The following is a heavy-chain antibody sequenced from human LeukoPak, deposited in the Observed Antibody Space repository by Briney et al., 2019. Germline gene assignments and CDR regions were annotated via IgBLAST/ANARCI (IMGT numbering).Heavy chain of an antibody. CDR1: GGSFSGYY. V-gene: IGHV4-31*11. CDR3: ARFDSSGYYYFDY. Sequence: SETLSLTCAVYGGSFSGYYWNWIRQHPGKGLEWIGFIFYSGSTYYNPSLKSRLTISVDTSKNQFSLKLSSVTAADTAVYYCARFDSSGYYYFDYWGQGTLVTVSS. D-gene: IGHD3-22*01. CDR2: IFYSGST. J-gene: IGHJ4*02.